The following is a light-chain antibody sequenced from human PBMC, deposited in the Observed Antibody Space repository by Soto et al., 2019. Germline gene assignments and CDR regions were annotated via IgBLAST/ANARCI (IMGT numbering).Light chain of an antibody. Sequence: QSALTQPASVSGSLGQSITISRTGTSSDIGTYKYVSWYQQHPGKAPKLMIYEVSDRPSGVSDRFSGSKSGNTASLTISGLQAEDEADYYCSSYSSSTTDVLFGGGTKVTVL. CDR3: SSYSSSTTDVL. V-gene: IGLV2-14*01. J-gene: IGLJ2*01. CDR2: EVS. CDR1: SSDIGTYKY.